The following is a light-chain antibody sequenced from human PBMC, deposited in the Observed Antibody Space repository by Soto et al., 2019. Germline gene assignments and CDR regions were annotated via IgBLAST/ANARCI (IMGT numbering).Light chain of an antibody. CDR1: QHISSY. J-gene: IGKJ3*01. CDR2: DAS. Sequence: DIQLTQSPATLSASPGDRATITCRASQHISSYLAWYQQKPGQAPNLLISDASTWATGVPSRFSGSGSGTEFTLTITSLQPDDFATYYCHQHNSYPFTFGQGTKVDIK. V-gene: IGKV1-5*01. CDR3: HQHNSYPFT.